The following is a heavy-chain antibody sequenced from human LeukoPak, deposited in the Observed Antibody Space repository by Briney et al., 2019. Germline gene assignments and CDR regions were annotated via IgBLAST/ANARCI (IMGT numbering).Heavy chain of an antibody. D-gene: IGHD6-19*01. Sequence: GGSLRLSCSASGFTFSSYAMRWVRQAPGKGLEYVSAISSSGGNTYYADSVKGRFTISRDNSKNTLYLQMNSLSDEDRAGYYCAKGMEQWLVTELDYWGQGTLVTVSS. J-gene: IGHJ4*02. CDR3: AKGMEQWLVTELDY. CDR1: GFTFSSYA. CDR2: ISSSGGNT. V-gene: IGHV3-23*01.